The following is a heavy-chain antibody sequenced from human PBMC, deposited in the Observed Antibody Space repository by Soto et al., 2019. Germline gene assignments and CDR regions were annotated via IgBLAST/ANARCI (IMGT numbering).Heavy chain of an antibody. J-gene: IGHJ5*02. D-gene: IGHD1-26*01. Sequence: PGGSLRLSCAAAGFTFSSYAMHWVRQAPGKGLEWVAVISYDGSNKYYADSVKGRFTISRDNSKNTLYLQMNSLRAEDTAVYYCARGGGAGSGSRPIWFDPWGQGTLVTVSS. CDR3: ARGGGAGSGSRPIWFDP. CDR1: GFTFSSYA. CDR2: ISYDGSNK. V-gene: IGHV3-30-3*01.